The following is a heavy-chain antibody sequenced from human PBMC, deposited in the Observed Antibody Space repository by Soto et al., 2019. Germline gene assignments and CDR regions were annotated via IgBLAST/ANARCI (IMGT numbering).Heavy chain of an antibody. Sequence: PSETLSLTCAVYGGSLSGYYWSWIRQPPGKGLEWIGEINHSGSTNYNPSLKSRVTISVDTSKNQFSLKLSSVTAADTAVYYCARGGYYDILTGYYIYYYGMDVWGQGTTVTVSS. J-gene: IGHJ6*02. CDR3: ARGGYYDILTGYYIYYYGMDV. D-gene: IGHD3-9*01. CDR1: GGSLSGYY. V-gene: IGHV4-34*01. CDR2: INHSGST.